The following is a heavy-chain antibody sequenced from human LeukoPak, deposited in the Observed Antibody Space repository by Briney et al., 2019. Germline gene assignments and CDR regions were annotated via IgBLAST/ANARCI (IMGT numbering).Heavy chain of an antibody. Sequence: GSLTLSSAASRFTFDTYWMTWVRQAPGKGLEWVANINPDGTDQNYVDSLKGRFTISRDNAKNSLSLQMNSLRPDGTAVYFCARMWRGFEYSAQGYYFDYWGQGTLVTVSS. CDR2: INPDGTDQ. D-gene: IGHD4-11*01. CDR3: ARMWRGFEYSAQGYYFDY. J-gene: IGHJ4*02. V-gene: IGHV3-7*01. CDR1: RFTFDTYW.